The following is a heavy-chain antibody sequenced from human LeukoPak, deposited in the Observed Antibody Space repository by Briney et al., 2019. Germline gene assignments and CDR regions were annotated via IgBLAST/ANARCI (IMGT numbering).Heavy chain of an antibody. Sequence: SETLSLTCAVYGGSFSGYYWSWIRQPPGKGLEWIGEINHSGSTNYNPYLKSRVTISVDTSKNQFYLKLSSVTAADTAVYYCARPYYGSGSYYDYWGQGTLVTVSS. V-gene: IGHV4-34*01. CDR3: ARPYYGSGSYYDY. D-gene: IGHD3-10*01. CDR2: INHSGST. J-gene: IGHJ4*02. CDR1: GGSFSGYY.